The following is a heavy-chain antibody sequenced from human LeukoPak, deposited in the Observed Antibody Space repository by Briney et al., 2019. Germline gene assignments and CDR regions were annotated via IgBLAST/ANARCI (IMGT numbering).Heavy chain of an antibody. J-gene: IGHJ1*01. CDR2: IESDGRTT. CDR1: GFTFKDYA. CDR3: ARAAEASCSGTSCYRYFHH. V-gene: IGHV3-30*04. Sequence: GGSLRLSCSASGFTFKDYAMHWVRQAPGLGLEWVAVIESDGRTTYYADSVSGRFTISRDNSNNALSLQMNSLSADDTAVYYCARAAEASCSGTSCYRYFHHWGQGTLVIVSS. D-gene: IGHD2-2*01.